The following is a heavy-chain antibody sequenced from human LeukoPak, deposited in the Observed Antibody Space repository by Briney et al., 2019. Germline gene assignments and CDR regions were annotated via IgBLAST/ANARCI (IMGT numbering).Heavy chain of an antibody. CDR3: AKDTWLAY. CDR1: GVSINSYY. D-gene: IGHD3-10*01. J-gene: IGHJ4*02. Sequence: PSETLSLTCSVSGVSINSYYWSWVRQPPGKGLEWLGYVYYSGSTNYNPSLKGRVTISLDTSKNQFSLKLSSVTAADTAVYYCAKDTWLAYWGQGTLVTVSS. V-gene: IGHV4-4*08. CDR2: VYYSGST.